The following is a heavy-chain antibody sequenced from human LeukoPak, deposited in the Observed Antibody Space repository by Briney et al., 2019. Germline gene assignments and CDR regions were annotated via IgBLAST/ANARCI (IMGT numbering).Heavy chain of an antibody. J-gene: IGHJ6*02. CDR1: GGSISSGGYY. D-gene: IGHD3-10*01. CDR2: IYHSGST. V-gene: IGHV4-30-2*01. CDR3: ARQQDYYGSGSYQSGMDV. Sequence: PSQTLSLTCTVSGGSISSGGYYWSWIRQPPGKGLEWIGYIYHSGSTYYNPSLKSRVTISVDTSKNQFSLKLSSVTAADTAVYYCARQQDYYGSGSYQSGMDVWGQGTTVTVSS.